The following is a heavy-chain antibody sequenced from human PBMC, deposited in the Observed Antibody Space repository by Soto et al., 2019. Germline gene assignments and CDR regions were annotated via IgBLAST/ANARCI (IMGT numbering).Heavy chain of an antibody. CDR3: ARGTMLRGPGYYYAMDV. Sequence: SETLSLTCTVSGDSISRNGYFWTWIRQHPGKGLEWIGYIYNSGSSYYNPSLKSRVIISVDTSKNHFSLNLTAVTAADTAVYYCARGTMLRGPGYYYAMDVWGQGTTVTVSS. D-gene: IGHD3-10*01. J-gene: IGHJ6*02. CDR2: IYNSGSS. V-gene: IGHV4-31*03. CDR1: GDSISRNGYF.